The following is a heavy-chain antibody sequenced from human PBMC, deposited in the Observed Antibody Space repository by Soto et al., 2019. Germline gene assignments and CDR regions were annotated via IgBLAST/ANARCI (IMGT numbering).Heavy chain of an antibody. CDR3: ANGVEYAFDI. CDR1: GFTFSSYG. CDR2: ISYDGSNK. Sequence: QVQLVESGGGVVQPGRSLRLSCAASGFTFSSYGMHWVRQAPGKGLEWVAVISYDGSNKYYADSVKGRFTISRDNSKNTLYLQMNSLRPEDTAVYYGANGVEYAFDIWGQGTMVTVSS. D-gene: IGHD3-3*01. V-gene: IGHV3-30*18. J-gene: IGHJ3*02.